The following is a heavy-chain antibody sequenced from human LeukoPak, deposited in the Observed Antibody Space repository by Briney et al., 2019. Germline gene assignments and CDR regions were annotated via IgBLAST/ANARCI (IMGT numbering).Heavy chain of an antibody. D-gene: IGHD7-27*01. V-gene: IGHV1-18*01. Sequence: GASVKVSCEASGYTFTSYGVSWLRQAPGQGLEWMGWISDSNGNTNYAQKLQGRVTMTTDTSTSTAYMEVRSLRSDDTAVYYCAIQPWGSGNNWYFDLWGRGTLVTVSS. CDR3: AIQPWGSGNNWYFDL. J-gene: IGHJ2*01. CDR2: ISDSNGNT. CDR1: GYTFTSYG.